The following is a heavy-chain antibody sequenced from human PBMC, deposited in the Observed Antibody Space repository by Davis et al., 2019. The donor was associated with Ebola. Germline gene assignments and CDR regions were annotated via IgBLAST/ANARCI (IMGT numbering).Heavy chain of an antibody. D-gene: IGHD6-13*01. CDR3: ARSAAAGTHWFDP. CDR1: GGTFSSYT. Sequence: SVKVSCKASGGTFSSYTISWVRQAPGQGLEWMGRIIPILGIANYAQKFQGRVTITADKSTSTAYMELSSLRSEDTAVYYCARSAAAGTHWFDPWGQGTLVTVSS. J-gene: IGHJ5*02. V-gene: IGHV1-69*02. CDR2: IIPILGIA.